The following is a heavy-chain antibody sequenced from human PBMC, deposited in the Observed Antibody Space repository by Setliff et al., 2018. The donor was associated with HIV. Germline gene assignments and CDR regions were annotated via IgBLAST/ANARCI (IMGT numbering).Heavy chain of an antibody. CDR2: FDPEDNET. J-gene: IGHJ3*02. CDR3: ATSSFYDILTAPTPGVFDI. D-gene: IGHD3-9*01. CDR1: GYSLTELS. Sequence: ASVKVSCKVSGYSLTELSIHWVRQAPGEGLEWMGGFDPEDNETVYAEKFQVRVTMTEDTSPDTDYMALSSLRSEDTAMYYFATSSFYDILTAPTPGVFDIWGQGTMVNVSS. V-gene: IGHV1-24*01.